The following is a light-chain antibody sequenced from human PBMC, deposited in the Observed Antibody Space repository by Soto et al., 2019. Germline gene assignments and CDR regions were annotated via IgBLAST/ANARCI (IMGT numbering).Light chain of an antibody. CDR2: VVS. CDR1: SSDVGGYNY. Sequence: QSALTQPPSASGSPGQSVTISCTGTSSDVGGYNYVSWYQQHPGKAPKLMIYVVSKRPSGVPDRSSGSKSGNTASLTVSGLQAEDEDDYYCSAYAGSNNVVFGGGTKRTV. CDR3: SAYAGSNNVV. V-gene: IGLV2-8*01. J-gene: IGLJ2*01.